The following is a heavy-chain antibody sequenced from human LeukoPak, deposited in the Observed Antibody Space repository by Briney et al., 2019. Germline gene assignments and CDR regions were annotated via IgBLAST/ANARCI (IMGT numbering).Heavy chain of an antibody. CDR2: IIPILGIA. CDR1: GHTFTAYY. D-gene: IGHD4-17*01. Sequence: SVKVSCKASGHTFTAYYMFCVRQAPGQGLEWMARIIPILGIANYAQKFQGRVTITADKSTSTAHMELSSLRSEDTAVYYCAREYGDYGFPKYFQHWGQGTLVTVSS. J-gene: IGHJ1*01. CDR3: AREYGDYGFPKYFQH. V-gene: IGHV1-69*04.